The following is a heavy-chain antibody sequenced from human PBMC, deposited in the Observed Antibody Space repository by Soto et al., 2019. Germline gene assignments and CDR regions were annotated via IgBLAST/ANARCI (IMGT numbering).Heavy chain of an antibody. CDR3: ARHYYGSGSPTYYYYGMDV. CDR1: GYSFTSYW. J-gene: IGHJ6*02. CDR2: IYPGDSDT. D-gene: IGHD3-10*01. V-gene: IGHV5-51*01. Sequence: PGESLKISCKGSGYSFTSYWIGWVRQMPGKGLEWMGIIYPGDSDTRYSPSFQGQVTISAGKSISTAYLQWSSLKASDTAMYYCARHYYGSGSPTYYYYGMDVWGQGTTVTVSS.